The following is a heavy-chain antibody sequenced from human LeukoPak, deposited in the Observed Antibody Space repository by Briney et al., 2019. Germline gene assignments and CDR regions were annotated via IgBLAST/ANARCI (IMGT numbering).Heavy chain of an antibody. V-gene: IGHV1-46*01. CDR1: GYTFTSYY. D-gene: IGHD5-18*01. CDR2: INPSGGST. CDR3: ARDLGTAMGHYYYYYMDV. Sequence: VASVKVSCKASGYTFTSYYMHWVRQPPGQGLEWMGIINPSGGSTSYAQKFQGRVTMTRDMSTSTVYMELRSLRSDDTAVYYCARDLGTAMGHYYYYYMDVWGKGTTVTISS. J-gene: IGHJ6*03.